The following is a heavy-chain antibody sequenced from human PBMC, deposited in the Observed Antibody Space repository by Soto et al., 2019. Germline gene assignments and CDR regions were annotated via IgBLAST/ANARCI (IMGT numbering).Heavy chain of an antibody. Sequence: QPGGSLRLSCAASGSTFSGYTMNWVRQAPGKGLEWVAVIGNSGDGTHYADSVKGRFTISRDNSKNTLYLQMESLRAEDTAVYYCVKDVWDYWGQGVLVTVSS. CDR2: IGNSGDGT. CDR3: VKDVWDY. J-gene: IGHJ4*02. D-gene: IGHD2-21*01. V-gene: IGHV3-23*01. CDR1: GSTFSGYT.